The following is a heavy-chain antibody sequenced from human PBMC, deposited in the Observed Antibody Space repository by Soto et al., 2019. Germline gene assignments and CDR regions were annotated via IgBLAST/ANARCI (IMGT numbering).Heavy chain of an antibody. V-gene: IGHV5-51*01. CDR2: IYPGDSDI. J-gene: IGHJ6*02. Sequence: PGESLKISCKGSGYSFNKYWSGWVRQMPGKGLEWMGVIYPGDSDIRYGPSFQGQVTISVDKTTSTAYLQWRSLKASDTAVYYCARHYYSSPRLKYYFFYGLDVWGQGTTVTVSS. D-gene: IGHD3-22*01. CDR1: GYSFNKYW. CDR3: ARHYYSSPRLKYYFFYGLDV.